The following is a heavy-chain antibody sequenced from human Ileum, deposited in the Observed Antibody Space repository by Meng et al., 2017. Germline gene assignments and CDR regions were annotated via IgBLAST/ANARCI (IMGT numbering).Heavy chain of an antibody. CDR3: ARELQYSGYNQYYFDY. CDR1: GASISSGSYY. V-gene: IGHV4-61*02. Sequence: SETLSLTCTVSGASISSGSYYWSWIRRPAGKGLEWIGRISSSGRTNYKPSLESRVTISVDTSNNHLSLKLSSVTAADTAVYYCARELQYSGYNQYYFDYWGQGTLVTVSS. D-gene: IGHD5-12*01. CDR2: ISSSGRT. J-gene: IGHJ4*02.